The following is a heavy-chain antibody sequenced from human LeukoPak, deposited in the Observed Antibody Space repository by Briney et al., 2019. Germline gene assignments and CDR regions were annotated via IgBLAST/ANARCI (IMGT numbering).Heavy chain of an antibody. CDR1: GYTFTSYD. CDR3: ARGIWQLDAFDI. Sequence: ASVKVSCKASGYTFTSYDINWVRQATGQGLEWMGWMNPNSGDTGYAQKFQGRVTMTRDTSISTAYMELSRLRSDDTAVYYCARGIWQLDAFDIWGQGTMVTVSS. D-gene: IGHD6-13*01. CDR2: MNPNSGDT. J-gene: IGHJ3*02. V-gene: IGHV1-8*01.